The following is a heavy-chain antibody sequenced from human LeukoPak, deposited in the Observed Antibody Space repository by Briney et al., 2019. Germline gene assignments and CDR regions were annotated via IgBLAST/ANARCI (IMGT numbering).Heavy chain of an antibody. J-gene: IGHJ4*02. V-gene: IGHV4-59*01. CDR1: GGSISSYY. CDR2: IYYSGST. CDR3: ASLGYSSGWRTPGY. D-gene: IGHD6-19*01. Sequence: PSETLSLTCTVSGGSISSYYWSWIRQPPGKGLEWIGYIYYSGSTNYNPSLKSRVTISVDTSRNQFSLKLSSVTAADTAVYYCASLGYSSGWRTPGYWGQGTLVTVSS.